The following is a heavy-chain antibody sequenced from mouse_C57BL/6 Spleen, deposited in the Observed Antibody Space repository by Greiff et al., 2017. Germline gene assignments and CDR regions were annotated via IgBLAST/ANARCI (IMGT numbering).Heavy chain of an antibody. D-gene: IGHD2-3*01. CDR2: IDPSDSYT. V-gene: IGHV1-69*01. J-gene: IGHJ2*01. CDR1: GYTFTSYW. CDR3: ATNYYGYYFFDY. Sequence: QVQLQQPGAELVMPGASVKLSCKASGYTFTSYWMHWVKQRPGQGLEWIGEIDPSDSYTNYNQKFKGKSTLTVDKSSSTAYMQLSSLTSEDSAVYYCATNYYGYYFFDYWGQGTTLTVSS.